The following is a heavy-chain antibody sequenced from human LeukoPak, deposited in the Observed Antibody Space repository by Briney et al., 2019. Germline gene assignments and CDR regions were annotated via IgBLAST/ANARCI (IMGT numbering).Heavy chain of an antibody. CDR2: MNPNSGNT. CDR1: GYTFTSYD. Sequence: ASVKVSCKASGYTFTSYDINWVRQATGQGLEWMGWMNPNSGNTGYAQKFQGRVTMTRNTSMSTAYMELSSLRSEDTAVYYCARCVAYYDFWSDNYYYMDVWGKGTTVTVSS. J-gene: IGHJ6*03. CDR3: ARCVAYYDFWSDNYYYMDV. D-gene: IGHD3-3*01. V-gene: IGHV1-8*01.